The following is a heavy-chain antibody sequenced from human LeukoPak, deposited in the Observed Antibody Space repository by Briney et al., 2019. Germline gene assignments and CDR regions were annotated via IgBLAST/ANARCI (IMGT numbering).Heavy chain of an antibody. J-gene: IGHJ4*02. CDR3: ARDPYGDYFDY. Sequence: SETLSLTCAVYGGSFSGYYWSWIRQPPGKGLEWIGEINHSGSTNYNPSLKSRVTISVDTSKNQFSLKLSSVTAADTAVYYCARDPYGDYFDYWGQGTLVTVSS. CDR1: GGSFSGYY. CDR2: INHSGST. V-gene: IGHV4-34*01. D-gene: IGHD4-17*01.